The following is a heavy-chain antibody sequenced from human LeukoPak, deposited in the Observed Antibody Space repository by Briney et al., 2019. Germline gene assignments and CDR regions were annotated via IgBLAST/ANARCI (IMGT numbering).Heavy chain of an antibody. D-gene: IGHD2-2*01. J-gene: IGHJ4*02. CDR2: IIPIFGTA. Sequence: GASVKVSCKASGGTFSSYAISWVRQAPGQGLEWMGGIIPIFGTANYAQKFQGRVTITADESTSTAYMELSSLRSEDTAVYYCARVYCSSTSCYLDYWGQGTLVTVSS. CDR1: GGTFSSYA. CDR3: ARVYCSSTSCYLDY. V-gene: IGHV1-69*13.